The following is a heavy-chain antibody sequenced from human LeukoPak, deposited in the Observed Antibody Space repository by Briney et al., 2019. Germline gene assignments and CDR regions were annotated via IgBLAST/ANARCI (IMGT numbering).Heavy chain of an antibody. CDR1: GFTFSSYA. CDR3: ARQPFPLREDHFDF. Sequence: GSLRLSCAASGFTFSSYAMSWVRQAPGKGLEWIGYTFTSGGTNYNPSLKSRVTISVDTSKNQFSLKMTSVTAADTAVYYCARQPFPLREDHFDFWGQGTLVTVSS. J-gene: IGHJ4*02. CDR2: TFTSGGT. V-gene: IGHV4-4*09. D-gene: IGHD1-26*01.